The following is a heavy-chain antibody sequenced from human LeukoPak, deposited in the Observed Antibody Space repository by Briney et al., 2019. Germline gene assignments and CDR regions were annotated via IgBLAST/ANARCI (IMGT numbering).Heavy chain of an antibody. CDR1: GGTFSRYA. J-gene: IGHJ6*03. Sequence: EASVKVSCKASGGTFSRYAISWVRQAPGQGLEWMGGIIPVLGTTNYAQTFQNKVTITADESTSTTYMELSSLTSEDTAVYYCATWGGDYYYYSLDVWGKGTPVTISS. CDR2: IIPVLGTT. D-gene: IGHD3-16*01. V-gene: IGHV1-69*13. CDR3: ATWGGDYYYYSLDV.